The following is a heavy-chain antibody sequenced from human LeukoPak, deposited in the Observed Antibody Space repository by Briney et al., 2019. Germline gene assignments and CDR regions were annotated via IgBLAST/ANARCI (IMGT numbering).Heavy chain of an antibody. J-gene: IGHJ6*02. CDR3: VKDMNPGGADV. CDR1: GFNSEDHA. CDR2: IYWSSSGT. D-gene: IGHD3-10*01. V-gene: IGHV3-9*02. Sequence: AGGSLRLSCVVSGFNSEDHAMHWVRQAPGKGLEWVSGIYWSSSGTGYADSVKGRFTVSRERAKNSLYLQMNSLRPEDTALYYCVKDMNPGGADVWGQGTTVTVSS.